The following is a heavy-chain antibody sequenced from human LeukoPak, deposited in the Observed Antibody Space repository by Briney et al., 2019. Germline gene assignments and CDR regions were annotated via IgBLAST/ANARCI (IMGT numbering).Heavy chain of an antibody. CDR2: FDPEDGET. Sequence: ASVKVSCKVSGYTLTELSMHWVRQAPGKGLEWMGGFDPEDGETIYAQKFQGRVTMTEDTSTDTAYMELSSLRSEDTAVYYCATESSGGFADAYYYGMDVWGQGTTVTVSS. J-gene: IGHJ6*02. D-gene: IGHD2-15*01. V-gene: IGHV1-24*01. CDR1: GYTLTELS. CDR3: ATESSGGFADAYYYGMDV.